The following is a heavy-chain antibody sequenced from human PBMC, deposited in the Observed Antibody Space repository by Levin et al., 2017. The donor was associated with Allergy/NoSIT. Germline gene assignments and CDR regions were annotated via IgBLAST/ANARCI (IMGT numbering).Heavy chain of an antibody. CDR3: IRAESRGYYYID. Sequence: PSQTLSLTCAVSGGSISSGGYSWVWIRQHPGQGLEWIGDIYHTGITYYNPSLKSRATMSLDKANNHFSLYLRSVTAADTAVYYCIRAESRGYYYIDWGQGILVTVSS. CDR2: IYHTGIT. D-gene: IGHD3-22*01. CDR1: GGSISSGGYS. J-gene: IGHJ4*02. V-gene: IGHV4-30-2*01.